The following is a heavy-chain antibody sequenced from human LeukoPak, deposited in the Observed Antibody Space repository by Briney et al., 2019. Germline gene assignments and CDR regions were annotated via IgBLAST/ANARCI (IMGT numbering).Heavy chain of an antibody. CDR3: AILPGYSSGWYEVNY. D-gene: IGHD6-13*01. CDR1: GFTFSSYA. CDR2: ITASGGST. J-gene: IGHJ4*02. V-gene: IGHV3-23*01. Sequence: PGGSLRLSCAASGFTFSSYAMSWVRQAPGKGLEWVSAITASGGSTYYADSVKGRFTISRDNSKNTLYLQMNSLRAEDTAVYYCAILPGYSSGWYEVNYWGQGTLVTVSS.